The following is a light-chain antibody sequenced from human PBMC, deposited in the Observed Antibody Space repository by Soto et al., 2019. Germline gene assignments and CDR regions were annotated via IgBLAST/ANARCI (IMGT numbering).Light chain of an antibody. Sequence: EIVLTQSPGTLSLSPGEGATLSCRASQSISTTYLAWYQQKPGQAPRLLIYGASSRATGIPDRFSGSGSETDFTLTISRLEPEDFAVYYFQQYGSSSWTFGQGTKVDIK. V-gene: IGKV3-20*01. CDR2: GAS. CDR3: QQYGSSSWT. J-gene: IGKJ1*01. CDR1: QSISTTY.